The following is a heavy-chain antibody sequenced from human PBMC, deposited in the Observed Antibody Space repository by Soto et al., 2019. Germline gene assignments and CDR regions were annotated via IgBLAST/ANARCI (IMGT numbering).Heavy chain of an antibody. D-gene: IGHD2-2*01. J-gene: IGHJ3*02. V-gene: IGHV1-18*01. CDR1: GYTFATYG. Sequence: ASVKVSCKASGYTFATYGISWVRQAPGQGLEWMGWISAYNGDTNYAPNVQGRVTMTTDTSTNTAYMELRSLRSDDTAVYYCASHCSGTSCYEAFDIWGQGTLVTVS. CDR2: ISAYNGDT. CDR3: ASHCSGTSCYEAFDI.